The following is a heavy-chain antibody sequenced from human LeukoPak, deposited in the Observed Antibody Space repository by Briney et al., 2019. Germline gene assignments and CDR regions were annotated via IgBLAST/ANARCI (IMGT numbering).Heavy chain of an antibody. CDR2: ISSSSSYI. J-gene: IGHJ4*02. D-gene: IGHD1-1*01. CDR1: GGSISSSS. Sequence: ETLSLTCTVSGGSISSSSYYWGWIRQPPGKGLEWVSSISSSSSYIYYADSVKGRFTISRDNAKNSLYLQMNSLRAEDTAVYYCASDSIQGQLERRRDYWGQGTLVTVSS. CDR3: ASDSIQGQLERRRDY. V-gene: IGHV3-21*01.